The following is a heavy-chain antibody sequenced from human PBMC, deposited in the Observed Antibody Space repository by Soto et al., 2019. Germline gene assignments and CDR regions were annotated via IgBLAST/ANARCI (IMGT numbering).Heavy chain of an antibody. CDR3: ARDPSGYGDPKGYYYYMDV. D-gene: IGHD4-17*01. CDR2: ISSSSSYI. Sequence: GGSLRLSCAASGFTFSSYSMNWVRPAPGKGLEWVSSISSSSSYIYYADSVKGRFATHRDNAKNSLYLQMNSLRAEDTAVYYCARDPSGYGDPKGYYYYMDVWGKGTTVTVSS. J-gene: IGHJ6*03. V-gene: IGHV3-21*01. CDR1: GFTFSSYS.